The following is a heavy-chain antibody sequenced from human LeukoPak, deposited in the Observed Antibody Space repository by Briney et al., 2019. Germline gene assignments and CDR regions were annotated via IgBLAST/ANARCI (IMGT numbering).Heavy chain of an antibody. J-gene: IGHJ6*03. CDR1: GSTFDDYN. Sequence: SGGSLRLPCAASGSTFDDYNMHWVRQAPGKGLEWVSLITWNGDSTYYADPVEGRFTISRDNSKNSLYLQMNSLRTEDTALYYCAKDKWLRGYYYYYMDVWGKGTTVTVSS. CDR2: ITWNGDST. CDR3: AKDKWLRGYYYYYMDV. V-gene: IGHV3-43*01. D-gene: IGHD5-12*01.